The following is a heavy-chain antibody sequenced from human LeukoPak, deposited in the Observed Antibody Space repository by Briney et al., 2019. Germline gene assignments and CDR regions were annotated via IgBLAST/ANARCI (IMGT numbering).Heavy chain of an antibody. Sequence: GGSLRLSCAASGFTVSSNYMSWVRQAPGKGLEWVSVIYSGGSTYYADSVKGRFTISRDNSKNTLYLQMNSLRAEDTAAYYCASPMTTVTTNYYYYYMDVWGKGTTVTVSS. V-gene: IGHV3-53*01. J-gene: IGHJ6*03. CDR3: ASPMTTVTTNYYYYYMDV. CDR2: IYSGGST. CDR1: GFTVSSNY. D-gene: IGHD4-11*01.